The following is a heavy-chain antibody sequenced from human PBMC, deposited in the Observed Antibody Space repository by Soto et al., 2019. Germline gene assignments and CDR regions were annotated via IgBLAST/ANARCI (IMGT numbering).Heavy chain of an antibody. CDR1: GFTFSSYE. V-gene: IGHV3-48*03. CDR3: ARDHYIVGATGYFDY. CDR2: ISSSSSAI. Sequence: PGGSLRLSCAASGFTFSSYEMSWVRQAPGKGLEWVSYISSSSSAIYYADSVKGRFTISRDNAKNSLYLQMSTLRAEDTAVYYCARDHYIVGATGYFDYWGQGTLVTVSS. J-gene: IGHJ4*02. D-gene: IGHD1-26*01.